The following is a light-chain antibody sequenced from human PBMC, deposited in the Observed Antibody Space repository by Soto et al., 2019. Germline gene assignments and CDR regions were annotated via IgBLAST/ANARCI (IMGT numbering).Light chain of an antibody. CDR1: LGVRSY. CDR3: HQDRSSAWT. Sequence: EIELTQSPATLSLSPGERATLSCRASLGVRSYLLWYQQKPGQAPRLLIYDASNRATGIPARFSGSGSGTDFTLIISRLEPEDFAMYYCHQDRSSAWTFGGGTKVDIK. CDR2: DAS. V-gene: IGKV3-11*01. J-gene: IGKJ4*02.